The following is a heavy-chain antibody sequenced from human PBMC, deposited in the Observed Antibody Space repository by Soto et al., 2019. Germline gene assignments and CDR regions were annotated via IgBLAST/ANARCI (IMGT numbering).Heavy chain of an antibody. CDR1: GGSISSGGYS. V-gene: IGHV4-30-2*01. CDR2: IYHSGST. CDR3: ARTTYYDFWSGPNWFGP. J-gene: IGHJ5*02. D-gene: IGHD3-3*01. Sequence: LSLTCAVSGGSISSGGYSWSWIRQPPGKGLEWIGYIYHSGSTYYNPSLKSRVTISVDRSKNQFSLKLSSVTAADTAVYYCARTTYYDFWSGPNWFGPWGQGTLVTVSS.